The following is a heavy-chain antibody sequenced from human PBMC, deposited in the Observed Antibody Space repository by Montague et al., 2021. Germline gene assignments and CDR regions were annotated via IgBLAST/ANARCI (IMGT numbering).Heavy chain of an antibody. CDR3: ARARAKWAAFDI. D-gene: IGHD2-8*01. CDR1: GGSFSGYY. V-gene: IGHV4-34*01. CDR2: INHSGST. J-gene: IGHJ3*02. Sequence: SETLSLTCAVYGGSFSGYYWTWIRQPPGKGLEWIGEINHSGSTNDNPSLKSRLTISVGTSKNQFSLNLSSVTAADTAVYYCARARAKWAAFDIWGQGTMVTVSS.